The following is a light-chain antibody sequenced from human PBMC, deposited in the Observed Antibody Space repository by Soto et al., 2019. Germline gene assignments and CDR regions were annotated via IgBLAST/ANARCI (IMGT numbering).Light chain of an antibody. CDR1: SSDVGGYNY. Sequence: QSVLNQPASVSGSPGQSITISCTGTSSDVGGYNYVSWYQQHPGKAPKLMIYDVSNRPSGVSNRFSGSKSGNTASLTISGLQAEDEADYYCSSYTSSSTPGFGTGTKVTVL. J-gene: IGLJ1*01. V-gene: IGLV2-14*01. CDR3: SSYTSSSTPG. CDR2: DVS.